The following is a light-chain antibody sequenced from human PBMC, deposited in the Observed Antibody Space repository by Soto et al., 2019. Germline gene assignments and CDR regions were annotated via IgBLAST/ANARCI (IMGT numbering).Light chain of an antibody. V-gene: IGKV1-5*01. J-gene: IGKJ1*01. CDR3: QHYNAFPWP. Sequence: DIQMTQSPSTLSASVGYRVTITCRASQSIRNWLAWYQDKPGKAPKLLIYGASSLESGVPSRFSGSGSGTEFTRTIGGLQPDDFATYYCQHYNAFPWPFGQGTKVEIK. CDR2: GAS. CDR1: QSIRNW.